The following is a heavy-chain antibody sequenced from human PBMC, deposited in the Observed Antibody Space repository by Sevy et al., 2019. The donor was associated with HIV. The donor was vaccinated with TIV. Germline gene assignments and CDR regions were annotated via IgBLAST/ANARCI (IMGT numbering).Heavy chain of an antibody. J-gene: IGHJ4*02. V-gene: IGHV3-30*02. CDR3: AKDCQWLRTRGGDCYSGVDY. CDR1: GFTFSSYG. CDR2: IRYDGSNK. Sequence: GGSLRLSCAASGFTFSSYGMHWVRQAPGKGLEWVAFIRYDGSNKYYADSVKGRFTISRDNSKNTLYLQMNSLRAEDTAVYYCAKDCQWLRTRGGDCYSGVDYWGQGTLVTVSS. D-gene: IGHD2-21*01.